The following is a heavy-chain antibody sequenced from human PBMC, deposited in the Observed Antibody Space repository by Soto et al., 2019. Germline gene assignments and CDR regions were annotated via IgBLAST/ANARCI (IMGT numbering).Heavy chain of an antibody. CDR1: GFAFRGYE. V-gene: IGHV3-48*03. D-gene: IGHD2-2*01. Sequence: GGSLRLSCAVSGFAFRGYELNWVRQAPGKGPEWVSYITSSSDAIYYADSLKGRFTISRDNSKNTLYLQMNSLRAEDTAVYYCARDRDCSSTSCYRYYFDYWGQGTLVTVSS. J-gene: IGHJ4*02. CDR2: ITSSSDAI. CDR3: ARDRDCSSTSCYRYYFDY.